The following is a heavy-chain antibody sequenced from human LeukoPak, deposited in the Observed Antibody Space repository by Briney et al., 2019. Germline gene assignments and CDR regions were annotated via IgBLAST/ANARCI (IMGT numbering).Heavy chain of an antibody. Sequence: ASVKVSCKASGYIFTSYNMYWVRQAPVQGLEWMGIINSSGGSTNYAQKFQGRVTMTRDTSTSTVYIELSSLRSEDTAVYYCSXXXXXXXXXVAGQFGLDYWGRGTLVTVSS. CDR3: SXXXXXXXXXVAGQFGLDY. D-gene: IGHD6-19*01. J-gene: IGHJ4*02. CDR2: INSSGGST. CDR1: GYIFTSYN. V-gene: IGHV1-46*01.